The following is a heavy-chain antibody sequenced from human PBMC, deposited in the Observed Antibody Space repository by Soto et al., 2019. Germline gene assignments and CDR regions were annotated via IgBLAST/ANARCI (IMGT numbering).Heavy chain of an antibody. V-gene: IGHV1-18*01. J-gene: IGHJ3*02. CDR1: GYTFTSYG. CDR3: ARKVAARHLRDAFDI. D-gene: IGHD6-6*01. CDR2: ISAYNGNT. Sequence: ASVKVSCKASGYTFTSYGISWVRQAPGQGLEWMGWISAYNGNTNYAQKLQGRVTMTTDTSTSTAYMELRSLRSDDTAVYYCARKVAARHLRDAFDIWGQGTMVTVSS.